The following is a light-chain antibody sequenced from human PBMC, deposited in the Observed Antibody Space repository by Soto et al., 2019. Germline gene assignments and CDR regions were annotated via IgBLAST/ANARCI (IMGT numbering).Light chain of an antibody. CDR3: QQYNNWPPT. CDR1: QSVNSN. V-gene: IGKV3-15*01. CDR2: GSS. Sequence: EIVMTQSPATLSVSPGERATLSCRASQSVNSNLAWYQQKPGQAPRLLISGSSTRATGIPARFSGSGSGTEFTLTISTLQSEDFAFYYCQQYNNWPPTFGQGTKVEIK. J-gene: IGKJ1*01.